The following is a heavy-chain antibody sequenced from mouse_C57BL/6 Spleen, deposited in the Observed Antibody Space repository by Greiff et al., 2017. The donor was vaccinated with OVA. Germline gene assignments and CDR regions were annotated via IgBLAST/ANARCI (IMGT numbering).Heavy chain of an antibody. V-gene: IGHV5-4*03. CDR2: IRDGGSYT. Sequence: EVMLVESGGGLVKPGGSLKLSCAASGFTFSSYAMSWVRQTPDKRLEWVATIRDGGSYTYYPANVKGRFTLSRDNATNTLYLHMSHLKSESTALYSWARDVDWYFDVWGTGTTVTVSS. CDR1: GFTFSSYA. CDR3: ARDVDWYFDV. J-gene: IGHJ1*03.